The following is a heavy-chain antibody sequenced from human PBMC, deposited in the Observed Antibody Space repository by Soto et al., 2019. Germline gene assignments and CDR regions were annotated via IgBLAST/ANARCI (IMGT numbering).Heavy chain of an antibody. Sequence: PGGSLRLSCAASGFTFSSYTMNWVRQAPGKGLEWVSSISSSSSYIYYADSVKGRFTISRDNAKNSLYLQMNGLRAEDTAVYYCATRSSGWYFDYWGQGTLVTVSS. V-gene: IGHV3-21*01. D-gene: IGHD6-19*01. CDR3: ATRSSGWYFDY. CDR1: GFTFSSYT. CDR2: ISSSSSYI. J-gene: IGHJ4*02.